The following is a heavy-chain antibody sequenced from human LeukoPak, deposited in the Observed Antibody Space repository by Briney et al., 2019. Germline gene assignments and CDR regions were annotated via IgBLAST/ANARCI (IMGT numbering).Heavy chain of an antibody. CDR3: AGQLYKYLSGEPGTFDL. V-gene: IGHV4-59*11. CDR2: VSYTGRT. Sequence: PSETLSLTCTVSGGSLSGHYWSWIRQPPGKRLEWIGYVSYTGRTKYNPSLQSRVTISIDTSKSQFSLKLPSVTSADTAVDSCAGQLYKYLSGEPGTFDLLGQGTTVILS. J-gene: IGHJ3*01. CDR1: GGSLSGHY. D-gene: IGHD2-15*01.